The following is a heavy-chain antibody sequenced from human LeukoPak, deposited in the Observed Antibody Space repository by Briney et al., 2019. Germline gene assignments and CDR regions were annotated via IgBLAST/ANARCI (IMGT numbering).Heavy chain of an antibody. CDR1: GFTFSTSS. CDR2: ISSSNTIM. Sequence: PGGSLRLSCVTSGFTFSTSSMDWVRQAPGKGLEWVSYISSSNTIMYYADSVKGRFAISRDSAKNSVYLQMNSLRADDTAVYYCARAKNSWRSDAFDFWGQGTMVTVSS. V-gene: IGHV3-48*04. CDR3: ARAKNSWRSDAFDF. D-gene: IGHD1/OR15-1a*01. J-gene: IGHJ3*01.